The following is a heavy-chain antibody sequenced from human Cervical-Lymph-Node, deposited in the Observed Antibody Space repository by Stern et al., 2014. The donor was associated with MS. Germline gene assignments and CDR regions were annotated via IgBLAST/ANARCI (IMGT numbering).Heavy chain of an antibody. CDR2: INPYNGYT. V-gene: IGHV1-18*01. CDR3: ARGRVSFSTFTSCPY. D-gene: IGHD2-2*01. CDR1: GYTFTKYI. Sequence: VQLEESGAEVKKPGASVKVSCEASGYTFTKYIITWVRQAPGQGLEWMGWINPYNGYTNYAQKLQGRVTMTTDTSTAAAYMELRSLRSDDTAVYYCARGRVSFSTFTSCPYWGQGTLVTVSS. J-gene: IGHJ4*02.